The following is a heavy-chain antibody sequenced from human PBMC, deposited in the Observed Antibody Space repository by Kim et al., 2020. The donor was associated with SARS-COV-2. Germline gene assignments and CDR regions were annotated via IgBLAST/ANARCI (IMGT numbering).Heavy chain of an antibody. D-gene: IGHD3-3*01. V-gene: IGHV3-49*02. J-gene: IGHJ4*02. Sequence: ASVKGRLTISRDHSKSIAYLQMHSLKAEDTAVYYCTRDGCDFWIGYYSDYWGQGTLVTVSS. CDR3: TRDGCDFWIGYYSDY.